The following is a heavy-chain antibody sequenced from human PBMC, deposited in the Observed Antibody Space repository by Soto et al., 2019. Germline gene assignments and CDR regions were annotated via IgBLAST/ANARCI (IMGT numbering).Heavy chain of an antibody. V-gene: IGHV3-30*18. CDR1: GFTFSSYG. CDR2: ISYDGSNK. Sequence: VQLVESGGGLVQPGGSLRLSCAASGFTFSSYGMHWVRQAPGKGLEWVAVISYDGSNKYYADSVKGRFTISRDNSKNTLYLQMNSLRAEDTAVYYCAKSRGSGSNDYWGQGTLVTVSS. D-gene: IGHD3-22*01. CDR3: AKSRGSGSNDY. J-gene: IGHJ4*02.